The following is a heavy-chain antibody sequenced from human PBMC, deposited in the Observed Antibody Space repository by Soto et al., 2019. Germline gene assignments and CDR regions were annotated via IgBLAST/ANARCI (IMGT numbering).Heavy chain of an antibody. J-gene: IGHJ4*02. CDR2: ISHSGGNT. Sequence: GGSLRLTCAASGFTFSSYGMSWVRQAPGKGLEWVSAISHSGGNTYYADSVKGRFAISRDNSKNTLYLQMNSLRAEDTAVYYCATFIFCSSTSCYGREGGYWGQGTLVTVSS. D-gene: IGHD2-2*01. CDR1: GFTFSSYG. V-gene: IGHV3-23*01. CDR3: ATFIFCSSTSCYGREGGY.